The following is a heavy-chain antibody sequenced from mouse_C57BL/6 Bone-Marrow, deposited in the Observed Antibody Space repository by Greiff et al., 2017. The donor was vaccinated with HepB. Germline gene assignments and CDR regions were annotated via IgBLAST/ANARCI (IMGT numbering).Heavy chain of an antibody. V-gene: IGHV3-6*01. CDR3: ARDTGYYGYFDV. Sequence: ESGPGLVKPSQSLSLTCSVTGYSITSGYYWNWIRQFPGNKLEWMGYISYDGSNNYNPSLKNRISITRDTSKNQFFLKLNSVTTEDTATYYCARDTGYYGYFDVWGTGTTVTVSS. CDR1: GYSITSGYY. CDR2: ISYDGSN. J-gene: IGHJ1*03. D-gene: IGHD2-2*01.